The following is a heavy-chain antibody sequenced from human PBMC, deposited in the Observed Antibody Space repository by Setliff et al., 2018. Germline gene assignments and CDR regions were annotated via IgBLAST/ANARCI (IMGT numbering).Heavy chain of an antibody. CDR1: GFDYA. Sequence: GGSLRLSCVVSGFDYAMSWVRQAPGKRLEWVSSISGGADKTYYADSVRGRFTISRDNSKNTLYLQMDSLRVEDTAVYYCVRGEMFSTSPRADWGQGTQVTVSS. J-gene: IGHJ4*02. CDR2: ISGGADKT. V-gene: IGHV3-23*01. D-gene: IGHD2-2*01. CDR3: VRGEMFSTSPRAD.